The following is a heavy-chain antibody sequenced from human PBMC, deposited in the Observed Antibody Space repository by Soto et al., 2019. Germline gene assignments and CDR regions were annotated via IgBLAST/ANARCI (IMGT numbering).Heavy chain of an antibody. V-gene: IGHV3-23*01. CDR2: ISGTGGTS. D-gene: IGHD5-18*01. Sequence: GGSLRLSCAASGLTFSPYAMNWVRQAPGKGLEWVAAISGTGGTSYYADSVRGRFTISRDNSKNTLYRQMNSLRAADTAVYYCAKDRGEISMVTGHYSYGMDVWGQGTTVTVSS. CDR1: GLTFSPYA. J-gene: IGHJ6*02. CDR3: AKDRGEISMVTGHYSYGMDV.